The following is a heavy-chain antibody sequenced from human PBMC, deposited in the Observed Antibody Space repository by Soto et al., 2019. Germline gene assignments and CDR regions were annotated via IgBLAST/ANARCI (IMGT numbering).Heavy chain of an antibody. Sequence: EVQLVESGGGLVQPGGSLRLTCVASGFPFSIYSMNWVRQAPGKGLEWSSYITSDTNTIKYADSVKGRFNISRDNAKNLLYLQMNSLRDEDTAVYFCARSVSGHFDYWGQGTVVTVSS. J-gene: IGHJ4*02. CDR2: ITSDTNTI. V-gene: IGHV3-48*02. D-gene: IGHD6-19*01. CDR3: ARSVSGHFDY. CDR1: GFPFSIYS.